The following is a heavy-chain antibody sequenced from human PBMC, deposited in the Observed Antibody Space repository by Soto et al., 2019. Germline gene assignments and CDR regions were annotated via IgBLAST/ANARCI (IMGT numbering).Heavy chain of an antibody. Sequence: EVQLVESGGGLVQPGGSLRLSCEASAFTLSSYWMSWVRQAPGKGLEWVANIKPDVSEKYYVDSVKGRFTISRDNTKNSLYLQMSTLRPEDTAIYYCARDYEFGFDIWGQGTLVTVSS. CDR1: AFTLSSYW. CDR2: IKPDVSEK. J-gene: IGHJ3*02. D-gene: IGHD3-22*01. V-gene: IGHV3-7*01. CDR3: ARDYEFGFDI.